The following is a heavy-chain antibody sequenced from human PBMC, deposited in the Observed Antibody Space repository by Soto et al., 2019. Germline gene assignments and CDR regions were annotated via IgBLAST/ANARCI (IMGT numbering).Heavy chain of an antibody. D-gene: IGHD6-13*01. CDR2: IYYSGRT. CDR1: GASINSAGYY. CDR3: ARRVGTAGLFDY. J-gene: IGHJ4*02. V-gene: IGHV4-31*03. Sequence: SETLSLTCNVSGASINSAGYYWSWIRQHPGKGPEWIGYIYYSGRTYYNPSLKTRVTISIGTSKTQFSLKLSSVTAADTAVYYCARRVGTAGLFDYWGQGTLVTVSS.